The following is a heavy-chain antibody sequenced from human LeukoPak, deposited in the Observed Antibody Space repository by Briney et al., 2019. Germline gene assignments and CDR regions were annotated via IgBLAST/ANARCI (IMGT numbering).Heavy chain of an antibody. CDR2: ISGSSIYT. Sequence: GGSLRLSCAASRFTFSDYYMSWIRQAPGKGLEYISYISGSSIYTNYADSVKGRFTISRDNAKNSLYLQMNSLRAEDTAVYYCARARPLDYGGPYDLWGQGTMVTVSS. V-gene: IGHV3-11*05. D-gene: IGHD4-23*01. J-gene: IGHJ3*01. CDR1: RFTFSDYY. CDR3: ARARPLDYGGPYDL.